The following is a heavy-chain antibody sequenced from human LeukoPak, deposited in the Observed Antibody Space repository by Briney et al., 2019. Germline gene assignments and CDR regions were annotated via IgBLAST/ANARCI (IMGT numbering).Heavy chain of an antibody. CDR1: GGSISSHY. D-gene: IGHD3-22*01. J-gene: IGHJ4*02. CDR3: ARRSGVLDSRDSRYYFDH. CDR2: IYYSGST. V-gene: IGHV4-59*11. Sequence: SETLSLTCIVSGGSISSHYWSWIRQTPGKGLEYIGYIYYSGSTDYNPSLKSRVTISLDTSKNQFSLHLSSVTAADTAVYYCARRSGVLDSRDSRYYFDHWRQGTLVTVSS.